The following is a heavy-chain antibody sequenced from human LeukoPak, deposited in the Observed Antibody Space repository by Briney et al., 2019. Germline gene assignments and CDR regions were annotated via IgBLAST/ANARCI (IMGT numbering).Heavy chain of an antibody. CDR3: AKDVGTLLLYYGMDV. CDR2: ISGSGGST. Sequence: GGSLRLSCAASGFTFSSYAMSWVRQAPGKGLEWVSAISGSGGSTYYADSVKGRFTISRDNSKNTLYLQMNSLRAEDTAVYYRAKDVGTLLLYYGMDVWGQGTTVTVSS. V-gene: IGHV3-23*01. CDR1: GFTFSSYA. D-gene: IGHD2-15*01. J-gene: IGHJ6*02.